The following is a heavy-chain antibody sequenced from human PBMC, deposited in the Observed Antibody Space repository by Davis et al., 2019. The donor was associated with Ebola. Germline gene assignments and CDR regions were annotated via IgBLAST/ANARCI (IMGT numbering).Heavy chain of an antibody. CDR2: IYYSGST. Sequence: MPSETLSLTCAVYGGSFSGYYWSWIRQPPGKGLEWIEYIYYSGSTNYNPSLKSRVTISVDTSKNQFSLKLSSVTAADTAVYYCARGHYYYYGMDVWGQGTTVTVSS. J-gene: IGHJ6*02. CDR3: ARGHYYYYGMDV. CDR1: GGSFSGYY. V-gene: IGHV4-59*01.